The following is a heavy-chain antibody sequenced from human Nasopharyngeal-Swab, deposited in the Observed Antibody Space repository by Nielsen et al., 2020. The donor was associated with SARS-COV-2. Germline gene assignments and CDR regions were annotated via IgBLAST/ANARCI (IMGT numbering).Heavy chain of an antibody. CDR1: GESLSEYY. V-gene: IGHV4-34*01. J-gene: IGHJ5*02. CDR3: ARGDYDYVWGSYRSEERWFDP. D-gene: IGHD3-16*02. Sequence: SETLSLTCAVYGESLSEYYWSWVRQLPGTELEWIGDINHGGRINYNPSLRGRVVISVARSTSQFSLELRSVTAADTAVYYCARGDYDYVWGSYRSEERWFDPWGQGTLVTVSS. CDR2: INHGGRI.